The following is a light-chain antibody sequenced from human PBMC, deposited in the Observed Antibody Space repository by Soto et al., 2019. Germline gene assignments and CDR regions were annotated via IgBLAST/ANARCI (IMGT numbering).Light chain of an antibody. CDR3: QQYVMPPFT. CDR1: QSVSSN. Sequence: DIVMTQTPLSLXFTXGGAATLTXXASQSVSSNLAWYQQKPGQAPKVLIYRASSRATGIPDRFSGGGSGTEFTLSISRLEPEDFAVYYCQQYVMPPFTFGRGTKVDIK. V-gene: IGKV3-20*01. CDR2: RAS. J-gene: IGKJ2*01.